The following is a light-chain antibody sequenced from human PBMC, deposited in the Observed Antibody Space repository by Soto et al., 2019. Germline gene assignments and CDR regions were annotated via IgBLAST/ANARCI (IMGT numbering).Light chain of an antibody. CDR1: QSVSSY. CDR3: QQYGSSLIT. V-gene: IGKV3-20*01. J-gene: IGKJ5*01. Sequence: VLTQSPATLSLSPGDRATLSCRASQSVSSYLAWYQQKPGQAPRLLIYGASSRATGIPDRFSGSGSGTDFTLTISRLEPEDFAVYYCQQYGSSLITFGQGTRLEI. CDR2: GAS.